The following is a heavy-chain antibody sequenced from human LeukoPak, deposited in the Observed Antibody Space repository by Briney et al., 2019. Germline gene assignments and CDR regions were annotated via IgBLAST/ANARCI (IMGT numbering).Heavy chain of an antibody. CDR1: GFTVSSNY. CDR2: ISGSGGST. CDR3: AKDGAKTYYDLRYYYMDV. V-gene: IGHV3-23*01. Sequence: GSLRLSCAASGFTVSSNYMSWVRQAPGKGLDWVSAISGSGGSTYYADSVKGRFTISRDNSKNTLYLQMNSLRAEDTAVYYCAKDGAKTYYDLRYYYMDVWGKGTTVTVSS. J-gene: IGHJ6*03. D-gene: IGHD3-3*01.